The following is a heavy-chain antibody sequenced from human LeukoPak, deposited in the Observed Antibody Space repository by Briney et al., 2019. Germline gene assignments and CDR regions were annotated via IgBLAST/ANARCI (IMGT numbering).Heavy chain of an antibody. CDR2: ISSSSSYI. J-gene: IGHJ6*03. V-gene: IGHV3-21*01. D-gene: IGHD4-17*01. Sequence: GSLRLSCAASGFTFSSYSMNWVRQAPGKGLEWVSSISSSSSYIYYADSVKGRFTISRDNAKNSLYLQMNSLRAEDTAVYYYARSGDYLYYYYYYMDVWGKGTTVTVSS. CDR3: ARSGDYLYYYYYYMDV. CDR1: GFTFSSYS.